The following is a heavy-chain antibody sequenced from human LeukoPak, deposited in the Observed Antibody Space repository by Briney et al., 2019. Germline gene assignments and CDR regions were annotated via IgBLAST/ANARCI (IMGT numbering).Heavy chain of an antibody. CDR1: GFTFSNAW. CDR2: ISYDGSNK. Sequence: GGSLRLSCAASGFTFSNAWMNWVRQAPGKGLEWVAVISYDGSNKYYADSVKGRFTISRDNSKNTLYLQMNSLRAEDTAVYYCARPRGVGDYYYGMDVWGQGTTVTVSS. D-gene: IGHD3-10*01. V-gene: IGHV3-30-3*01. CDR3: ARPRGVGDYYYGMDV. J-gene: IGHJ6*02.